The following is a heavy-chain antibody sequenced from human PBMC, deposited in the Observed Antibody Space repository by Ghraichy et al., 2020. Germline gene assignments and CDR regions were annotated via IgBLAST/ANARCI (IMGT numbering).Heavy chain of an antibody. CDR1: GFTFSSHA. J-gene: IGHJ6*02. Sequence: GGSLRLSCAASGFTFSSHAMNWVRQAPGKGLEWVSSISSSSSSYIFYAESVKGRFTISRENAKNSVYLQMSSLRAEDTAVYYCARDPHYTSWSGYHDVMDVWGQGTTVTVSS. D-gene: IGHD3-3*01. CDR3: ARDPHYTSWSGYHDVMDV. V-gene: IGHV3-21*01. CDR2: ISSSSSSYI.